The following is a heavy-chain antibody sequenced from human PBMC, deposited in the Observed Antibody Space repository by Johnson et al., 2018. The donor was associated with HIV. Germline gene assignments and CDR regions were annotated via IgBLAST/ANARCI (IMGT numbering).Heavy chain of an antibody. D-gene: IGHD6-19*01. J-gene: IGHJ3*02. CDR3: ARTTYSSPGAFDI. CDR1: GFTFSSYA. V-gene: IGHV3-30-3*01. CDR2: ISYDGSNK. Sequence: QVQLVESGGGVVQPGRSLSLSCAASGFTFSSYAMYWVRQAPGKGLEWVASISYDGSNKYYADSVKGRFTISRDNSKNTLYLQMNSLRAEDTAVYYCARTTYSSPGAFDIWGQGTMVTVSS.